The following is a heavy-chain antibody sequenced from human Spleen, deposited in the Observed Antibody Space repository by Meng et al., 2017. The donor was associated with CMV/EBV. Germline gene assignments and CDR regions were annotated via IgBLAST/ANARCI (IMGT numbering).Heavy chain of an antibody. Sequence: GSLRLSCTVSGGSISSYYWSWIRQPPGKGLEWIGDFFYSGSTNYNPSLKSRVTISVDTSKNQFSLRLNSVTAADTAVYYCAREIQDSSNSDLNWFDPWGQGTLVTVSS. J-gene: IGHJ5*02. V-gene: IGHV4-59*01. CDR1: GGSISSYY. CDR2: FFYSGST. D-gene: IGHD4-11*01. CDR3: AREIQDSSNSDLNWFDP.